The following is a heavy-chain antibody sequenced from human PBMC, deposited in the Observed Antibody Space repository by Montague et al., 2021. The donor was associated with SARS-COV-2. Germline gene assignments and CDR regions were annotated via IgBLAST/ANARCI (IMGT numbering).Heavy chain of an antibody. V-gene: IGHV4-39*01. CDR2: FSYSDST. J-gene: IGHJ5*02. D-gene: IGHD5/OR15-5a*01. Sequence: SETLSLTCSVSGASISTSTDHWAWIRQSPGKGLEWVGSFSYSDSTHYNPSLRSRVTISVDSSKNQFSLKLNSATAADTAIYYCARRMGHVLVSVTGANWFDPWGQGTLVTVSS. CDR1: GASISTSTDH. CDR3: ARRMGHVLVSVTGANWFDP.